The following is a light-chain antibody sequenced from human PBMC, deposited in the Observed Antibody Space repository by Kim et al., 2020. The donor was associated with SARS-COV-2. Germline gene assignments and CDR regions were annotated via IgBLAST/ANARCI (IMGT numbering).Light chain of an antibody. CDR2: YDD. J-gene: IGLJ1*01. Sequence: SVLTQPPSVSEAPRQRVTISCSGSDSNIGNNAVNWYQQLPGKAPKLLIYYDDLVSSGVSDRFSGSKSGASASLAISGLQSEDEADYYCAAWDDSLNGYVFGTGTKVTVL. CDR1: DSNIGNNA. V-gene: IGLV1-36*01. CDR3: AAWDDSLNGYV.